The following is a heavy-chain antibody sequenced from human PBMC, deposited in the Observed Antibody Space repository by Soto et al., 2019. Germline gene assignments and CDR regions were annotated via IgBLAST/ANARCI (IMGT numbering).Heavy chain of an antibody. CDR3: ARVAYGSGSYGSHYYMDV. J-gene: IGHJ6*03. CDR2: INAGNGNT. Sequence: ASVKVSCKASGYTFTSYAMHWVRQAPGQRLEWMGWINAGNGNTKYSQKFQGRVTITRDTSASTAYMELSSLRSEDTAVYYCARVAYGSGSYGSHYYMDVWGKGTTVTVSS. CDR1: GYTFTSYA. D-gene: IGHD3-10*01. V-gene: IGHV1-3*01.